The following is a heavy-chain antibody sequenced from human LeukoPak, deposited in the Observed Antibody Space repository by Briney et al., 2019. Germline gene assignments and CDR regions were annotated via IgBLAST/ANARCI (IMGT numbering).Heavy chain of an antibody. V-gene: IGHV3-23*01. CDR1: GFTSSTYA. CDR2: ISGSSGST. Sequence: GGSLRLSCAASGFTSSTYAMSWVRQAPGKGLEWVSAISGSSGSTYYADSVKGRFTISRDNSKNTLFLEMNNLRAEDTAVYYCAKDPPGYCSGGSCSIFDYWGQGTLVTVSS. CDR3: AKDPPGYCSGGSCSIFDY. J-gene: IGHJ4*02. D-gene: IGHD2-15*01.